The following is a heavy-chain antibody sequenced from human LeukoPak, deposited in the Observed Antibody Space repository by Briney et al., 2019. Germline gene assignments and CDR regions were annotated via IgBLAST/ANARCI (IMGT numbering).Heavy chain of an antibody. CDR2: IYYSGST. J-gene: IGHJ4*02. V-gene: IGHV4-31*03. Sequence: PSQTLSLTCTVSGGSISSGGYYWSWIRQHPGKGLEWIGYIYYSGSTNSNPSLRGRVTISVDTSNNQFSLKLSSVTAADTAVYYCARVVTYYGSGSYSDYWGQGTLVTVSS. CDR1: GGSISSGGYY. D-gene: IGHD3-10*01. CDR3: ARVVTYYGSGSYSDY.